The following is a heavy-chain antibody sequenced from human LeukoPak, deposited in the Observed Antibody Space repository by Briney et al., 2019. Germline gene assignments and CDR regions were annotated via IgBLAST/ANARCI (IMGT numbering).Heavy chain of an antibody. Sequence: ASVRVSCKTSGFTFKDYYIHWVRQAPGQGLEWMGWLNPNSGGTNYAQKFQGRVTMTRDTSISTAYMELSRLRSDDTAVYYCARDGNYYGSGSSGFDPWGQGTLVTVSS. V-gene: IGHV1-2*02. CDR1: GFTFKDYY. CDR3: ARDGNYYGSGSSGFDP. CDR2: LNPNSGGT. J-gene: IGHJ5*02. D-gene: IGHD3-10*01.